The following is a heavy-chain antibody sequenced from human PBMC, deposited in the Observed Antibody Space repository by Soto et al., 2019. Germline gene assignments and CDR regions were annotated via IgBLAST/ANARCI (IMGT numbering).Heavy chain of an antibody. CDR3: ARDGAYDYDSSGYYGGFDY. CDR1: GFTVSSNY. V-gene: IGHV3-53*02. D-gene: IGHD3-22*01. J-gene: IGHJ4*02. Sequence: EVQLVETGGGLIQPGGSLRLSCAASGFTVSSNYMSWVRQAPGKGLEWVSVIYSGGSTYYADSVKGRFTISRDNSKNTLYLQMNSLRAEDTAVYYCARDGAYDYDSSGYYGGFDYWGQGTLVTVSS. CDR2: IYSGGST.